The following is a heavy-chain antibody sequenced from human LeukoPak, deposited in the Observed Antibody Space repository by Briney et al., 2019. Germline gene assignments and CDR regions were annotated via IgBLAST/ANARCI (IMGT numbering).Heavy chain of an antibody. Sequence: GGSLRLSCAASGFTFSGHWMSWVRQAPGKGLEWVANIKQDGNEKYYVDSVKGRFTISRDNAKNSLYLQMNSLRAEDTAVYYCARSRGDYERGYFDYWGQGTLVTVSS. CDR2: IKQDGNEK. CDR3: ARSRGDYERGYFDY. CDR1: GFTFSGHW. J-gene: IGHJ4*02. D-gene: IGHD4-17*01. V-gene: IGHV3-7*01.